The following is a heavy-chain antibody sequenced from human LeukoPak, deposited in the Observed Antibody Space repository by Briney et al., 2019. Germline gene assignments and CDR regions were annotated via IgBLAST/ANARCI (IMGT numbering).Heavy chain of an antibody. D-gene: IGHD5-18*01. Sequence: SETLSLTCTVSGGSISTYYWSWIRQPPGKGLEWIGYIYYTGSTSYNPSLKSRVTMSLDASKNQFSLKLSSVTAADTAVFYCARISVTAMDSYFDYWGQGTLVTVSS. V-gene: IGHV4-59*12. CDR2: IYYTGST. CDR1: GGSISTYY. CDR3: ARISVTAMDSYFDY. J-gene: IGHJ4*02.